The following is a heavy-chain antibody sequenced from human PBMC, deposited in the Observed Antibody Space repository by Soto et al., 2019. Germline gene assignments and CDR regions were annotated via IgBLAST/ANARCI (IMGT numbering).Heavy chain of an antibody. CDR1: GFTFSSYW. CDR2: INSDGRSP. CDR3: ARDRGRTFDP. V-gene: IGHV3-74*01. D-gene: IGHD5-12*01. Sequence: EVQLVESGGGLVQPGGSLRLSCAASGFTFSSYWMLWVRQAPGKGLVWVSRINSDGRSPSYADSVKGRFTISRDNAKNMLYLQMNSLRAEDTAVYYCARDRGRTFDPWGQGTMVTVSS. J-gene: IGHJ5*02.